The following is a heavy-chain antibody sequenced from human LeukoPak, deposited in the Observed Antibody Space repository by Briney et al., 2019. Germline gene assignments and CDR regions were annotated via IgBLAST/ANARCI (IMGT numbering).Heavy chain of an antibody. D-gene: IGHD3-22*01. Sequence: GGSLRLSCAASGFTFSSYSMNWVRQAPGKGLEWVSSISSSSSYIYYADSVKGRFTISRDNAKNSLYLQMNSLRAEDTAVYYCARSYYDSSGYYYYDCWGQGTLVTVSS. J-gene: IGHJ4*02. CDR2: ISSSSSYI. CDR3: ARSYYDSSGYYYYDC. V-gene: IGHV3-21*01. CDR1: GFTFSSYS.